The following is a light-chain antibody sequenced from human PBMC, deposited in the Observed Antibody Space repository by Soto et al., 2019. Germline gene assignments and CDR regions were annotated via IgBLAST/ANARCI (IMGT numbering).Light chain of an antibody. V-gene: IGLV2-8*01. CDR1: SSDVGGYNY. CDR2: EVN. Sequence: QSALTQPPSASGSPGQSVTISCTGTSSDVGGYNYVSWYQQYPGKVPKLMVYEVNKRPSGVPDRFSGYKSGNTASLTVYGLQAEDEADYYCTSYAGGNNVFGTGTKLTVL. J-gene: IGLJ1*01. CDR3: TSYAGGNNV.